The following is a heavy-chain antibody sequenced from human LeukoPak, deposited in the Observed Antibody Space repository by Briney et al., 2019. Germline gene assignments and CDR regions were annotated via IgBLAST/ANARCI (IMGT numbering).Heavy chain of an antibody. CDR3: AKDLYCSSTSCYMDV. V-gene: IGHV3-23*01. J-gene: IGHJ6*03. CDR2: ISGSGGTT. Sequence: GGSLRLSCAASGFTFSSYAMSWVRQAPGKGLEWVSAISGSGGTTYYADSVKGRFTISRDNSNNTPYLQMNSLRAEDTAVYYCAKDLYCSSTSCYMDVWGKGTTVTVSS. CDR1: GFTFSSYA. D-gene: IGHD2-2*01.